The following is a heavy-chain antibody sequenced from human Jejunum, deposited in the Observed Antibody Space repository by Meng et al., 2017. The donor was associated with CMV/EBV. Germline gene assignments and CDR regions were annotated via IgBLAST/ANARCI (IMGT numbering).Heavy chain of an antibody. D-gene: IGHD2-15*01. V-gene: IGHV1-2*02. CDR1: GDNFTGHL. CDR2: SNPQSGGT. J-gene: IGHJ4*02. CDR3: ARNRVAWALDY. Sequence: ACKAEGDNFTGHLMHWVRHAPGKGLEWMGGSNPQSGGTNYAQKLQGRVTMTRDTSINTAYMDLRSLTADDTAVYYCARNRVAWALDYWGQGTLVTVSS.